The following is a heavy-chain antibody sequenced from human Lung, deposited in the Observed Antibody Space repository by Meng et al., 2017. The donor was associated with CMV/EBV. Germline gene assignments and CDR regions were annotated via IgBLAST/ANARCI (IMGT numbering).Heavy chain of an antibody. CDR2: INPDGSAK. Sequence: GXSMKISCAASGFTFSTDWMTWVRQAPGKGLEWVANINPDGSAKYYVDSVKGRFTISRDNAMNSLYLQMNSLRAEDTAVYYCARSSYRWGQGTLVTVSS. J-gene: IGHJ4*02. CDR1: GFTFSTDW. D-gene: IGHD1-1*01. CDR3: ARSSYR. V-gene: IGHV3-7*01.